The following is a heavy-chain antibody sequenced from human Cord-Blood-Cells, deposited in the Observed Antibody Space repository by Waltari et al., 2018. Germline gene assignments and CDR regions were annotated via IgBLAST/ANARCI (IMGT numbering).Heavy chain of an antibody. CDR3: ASEVHSSSWYFDY. V-gene: IGHV4-34*01. CDR2: INHSGST. Sequence: QVQLQQWGAGLVKPSEILSLSCAVSGGSFSGSYWSWIRQPPGKGLEWIGEINHSGSTNYNPSLKSRVTISVDTSKNQFSLKLSSVTAADTAVYYCASEVHSSSWYFDYWGQGTLVTVSS. J-gene: IGHJ4*02. D-gene: IGHD6-13*01. CDR1: GGSFSGSY.